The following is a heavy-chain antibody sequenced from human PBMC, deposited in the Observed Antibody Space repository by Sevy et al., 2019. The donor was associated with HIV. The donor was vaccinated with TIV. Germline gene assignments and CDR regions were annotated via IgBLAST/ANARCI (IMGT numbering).Heavy chain of an antibody. D-gene: IGHD2-21*02. CDR2: ISYDGSKK. Sequence: GGSLRLSCAASGFTFSSYALLWVRQAPGKGLEWVSLISYDGSKKYYSDSVKGRLAISRDESKTTLFLQMNGLGSEDTAIYYCAGVGVSYCTDDCYHRFDYWGRGTLVTVSS. CDR1: GFTFSSYA. CDR3: AGVGVSYCTDDCYHRFDY. V-gene: IGHV3-30*09. J-gene: IGHJ4*02.